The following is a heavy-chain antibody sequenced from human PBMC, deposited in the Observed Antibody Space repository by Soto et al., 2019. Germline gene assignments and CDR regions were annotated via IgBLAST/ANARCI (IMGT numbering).Heavy chain of an antibody. V-gene: IGHV3-15*07. CDR3: TRRIAVAGTYYFDY. Sequence: LLVESGGGFVQPGGSLRLSCVASGFTFSHAWMDWVRQAPGKGLEWVGRIKSISDGETTNYAASVAGRFTISRDHSKITLFLHVNSLKTEDTGVYYCTRRIAVAGTYYFDYWGQGTLVTVSS. CDR1: GFTFSHAW. CDR2: IKSISDGETT. J-gene: IGHJ4*02. D-gene: IGHD6-19*01.